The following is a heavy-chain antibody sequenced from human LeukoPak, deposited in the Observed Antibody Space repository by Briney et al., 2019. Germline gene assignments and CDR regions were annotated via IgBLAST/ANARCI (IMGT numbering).Heavy chain of an antibody. D-gene: IGHD3-22*01. J-gene: IGHJ4*02. CDR3: ARSRHSYDSSGFPHY. CDR1: VFTFSSYA. V-gene: IGHV3-20*04. Sequence: GGSLRLSCAASVFTFSSYAMSWVRHAPGKGLEWVSGINWNGGSRGYADSVKGRFTISRDNAKNSLYLKMNSLRAEDTALYYCARSRHSYDSSGFPHYWGQGTLVTVSS. CDR2: INWNGGSR.